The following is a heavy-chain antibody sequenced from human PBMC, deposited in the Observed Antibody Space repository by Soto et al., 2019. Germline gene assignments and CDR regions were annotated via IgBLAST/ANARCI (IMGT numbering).Heavy chain of an antibody. Sequence: GGSLRLSCAASGFTFSSYSMNWVRQAPGKGLEWVSSISSSSSYIYYADSVKGRFTISRDNAKNSLYLQMNSLRAEDTAVYYCAXDSPPYAFGEFLPRNDYWGQGTLVTVSS. CDR1: GFTFSSYS. V-gene: IGHV3-21*01. CDR3: AXDSPPYAFGEFLPRNDY. CDR2: ISSSSSYI. J-gene: IGHJ4*02. D-gene: IGHD3-10*01.